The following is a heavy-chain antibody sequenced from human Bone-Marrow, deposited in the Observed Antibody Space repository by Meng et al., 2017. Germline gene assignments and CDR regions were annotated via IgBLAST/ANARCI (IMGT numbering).Heavy chain of an antibody. CDR1: GFTVSSKY. D-gene: IGHD1-26*01. V-gene: IGHV3-53*02. Sequence: VPLVETGGGLITPEGSLRLSCAASGFTVSSKYMSWDRQSPGKGLEWVSVTYSGGDTHYTDSVKGRFTISRDNSKNTLYLQMNNLRAEDTAVYYCATGETRYWFDPWGQGTLVTVSS. CDR3: ATGETRYWFDP. CDR2: TYSGGDT. J-gene: IGHJ5*02.